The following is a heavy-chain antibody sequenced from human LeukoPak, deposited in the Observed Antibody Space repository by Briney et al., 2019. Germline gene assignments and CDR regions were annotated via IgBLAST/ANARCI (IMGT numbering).Heavy chain of an antibody. Sequence: SETLSLTCTVSGGSISSSSYYWGWIRQPPGKGLEWIGTIYYSGSTYYNPSLKSRVTISVDTSKNQFSLKLSSVTAADMAVYYCARQGSGNYLSPVNYWGQGTLVTVSS. CDR2: IYYSGST. V-gene: IGHV4-39*01. CDR1: GGSISSSSYY. J-gene: IGHJ4*02. CDR3: ARQGSGNYLSPVNY. D-gene: IGHD1-26*01.